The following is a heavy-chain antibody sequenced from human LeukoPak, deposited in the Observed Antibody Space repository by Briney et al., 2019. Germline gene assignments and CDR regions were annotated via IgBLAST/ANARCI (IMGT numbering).Heavy chain of an antibody. CDR2: ISYDGSNK. CDR3: ARDLERYFDWPYNPYYYYGMDV. Sequence: HPGGSLRLSCAASGFTFSTYGMHWVRQAPGKGLEWVAVISYDGSNKYYADSVKGRFTISRDNSKNTLYLQMNSLRAEDTAVYYCARDLERYFDWPYNPYYYYGMDVWGQGTTVTVSS. CDR1: GFTFSTYG. V-gene: IGHV3-30*03. D-gene: IGHD3-9*01. J-gene: IGHJ6*02.